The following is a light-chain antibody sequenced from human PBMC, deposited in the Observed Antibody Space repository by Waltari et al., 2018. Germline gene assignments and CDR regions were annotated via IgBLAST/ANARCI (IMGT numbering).Light chain of an antibody. J-gene: IGLJ2*01. CDR3: QSANNNGTFVV. Sequence: SYELTQPPSASASSGPTARITCRGDALPKQYSYWYQQKPGQAPVWVIFNDSERPSAIPERFSGSSSGKTVTLTSSGVQAEDEADYYCQSANNNGTFVVFGGGTKLSVL. CDR1: ALPKQY. V-gene: IGLV3-25*03. CDR2: NDS.